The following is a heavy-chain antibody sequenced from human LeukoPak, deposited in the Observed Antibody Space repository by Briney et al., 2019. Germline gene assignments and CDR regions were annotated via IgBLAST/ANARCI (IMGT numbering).Heavy chain of an antibody. CDR2: MSPNSGNT. CDR3: ARGLGRYAIAAGPH. V-gene: IGHV1-8*01. J-gene: IGHJ4*02. CDR1: GYTFASYD. D-gene: IGHD6-13*01. Sequence: ASVKVSCKASGYTFASYDINWVRQATGQGLEWMGWMSPNSGNTGYAQKFQGRVTMTRNTSISTAYMELSSLRSEDTAVYYCARGLGRYAIAAGPHWGQGTLVTVSS.